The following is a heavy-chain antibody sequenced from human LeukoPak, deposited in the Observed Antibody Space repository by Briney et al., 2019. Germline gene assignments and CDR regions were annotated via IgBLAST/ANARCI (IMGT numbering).Heavy chain of an antibody. J-gene: IGHJ4*02. D-gene: IGHD4-23*01. CDR1: GFTFSSYFW. Sequence: GGSLRLSCAASGFTFSSYFWMHWVRQAPGKGLVWVSRIKSDGSSSTYADSVKGRFTISRDNAKNSLYLQMNTLRAEDTAVYYCVRNLDLGGYSSFEYWGQGTLVTVSS. V-gene: IGHV3-74*01. CDR2: IKSDGSSS. CDR3: VRNLDLGGYSSFEY.